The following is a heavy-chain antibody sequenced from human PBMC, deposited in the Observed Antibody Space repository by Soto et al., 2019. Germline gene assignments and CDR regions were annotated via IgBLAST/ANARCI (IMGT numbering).Heavy chain of an antibody. CDR3: ARCRGPNCSSRMDV. Sequence: GGSLRLSCAASGFTFSNYWMSWVRQAPGKGLEWVASIKQDGSEQYSVDSVKGRFTISRDNVRNSLYLQMKSLRAEDTAVYYCARCRGPNCSSRMDVWGQGTTVTVYS. CDR2: IKQDGSEQ. D-gene: IGHD2-2*01. J-gene: IGHJ6*02. V-gene: IGHV3-7*03. CDR1: GFTFSNYW.